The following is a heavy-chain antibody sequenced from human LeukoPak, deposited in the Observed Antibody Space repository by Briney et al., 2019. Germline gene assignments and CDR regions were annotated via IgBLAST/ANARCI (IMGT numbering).Heavy chain of an antibody. CDR2: ISYDGSNK. D-gene: IGHD6-13*01. J-gene: IGHJ4*02. Sequence: GRSLRLSCAASGFTFSSYAMHWVRQAPGKGLEWVAVISYDGSNKYYADSVKGRFTISRDNSKNTLYLQMNSLRAEDTAVYYCAKVRSSSWYPEGFDYWGQGTLVTVSS. V-gene: IGHV3-30-3*01. CDR3: AKVRSSSWYPEGFDY. CDR1: GFTFSSYA.